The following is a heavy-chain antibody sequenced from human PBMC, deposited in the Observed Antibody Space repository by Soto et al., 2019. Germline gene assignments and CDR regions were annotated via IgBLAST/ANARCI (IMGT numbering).Heavy chain of an antibody. V-gene: IGHV3-21*01. D-gene: IGHD6-19*01. CDR3: ARSYSSGWEWFDP. J-gene: IGHJ5*02. Sequence: NPGGSLRLSCAASGFTFSSYSMNWVRQAPGKGLEWVSSISSSSSYIYYADSVKGRFTISRDNAKNSLYLQMNSLRAEDTAVYYCARSYSSGWEWFDPWGQGTLVTVSS. CDR2: ISSSSSYI. CDR1: GFTFSSYS.